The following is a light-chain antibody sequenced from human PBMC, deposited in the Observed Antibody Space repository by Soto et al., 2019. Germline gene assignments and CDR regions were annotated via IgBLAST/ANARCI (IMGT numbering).Light chain of an antibody. J-gene: IGKJ1*01. CDR1: QSVSSY. Sequence: VMPQWLANLCLSAGEGASLSFRASQSVSSYLAWYQQKPGQAPRLLIYGASNSATGNPERFSCSGSGTHLTLTISRLEPEDCAVYYCQQYGSSGTIRQGTKVDIK. CDR2: GAS. V-gene: IGKV3-20*01. CDR3: QQYGSSGT.